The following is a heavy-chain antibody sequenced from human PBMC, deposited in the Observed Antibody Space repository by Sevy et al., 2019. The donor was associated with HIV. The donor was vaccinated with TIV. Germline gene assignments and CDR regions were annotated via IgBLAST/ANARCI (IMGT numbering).Heavy chain of an antibody. CDR2: ISAYNGNT. Sequence: ASVKVSCKASGYTFTSYGISWVRQAPGQGLEWMGWISAYNGNTNYAQKLQGRVTMTTDTSTSKAYMELRSLSSYDTAVYYCARDRSVRCLYDFWSGYSEHFDYWGQGTLVTVSS. J-gene: IGHJ4*02. CDR1: GYTFTSYG. D-gene: IGHD3-3*01. V-gene: IGHV1-18*01. CDR3: ARDRSVRCLYDFWSGYSEHFDY.